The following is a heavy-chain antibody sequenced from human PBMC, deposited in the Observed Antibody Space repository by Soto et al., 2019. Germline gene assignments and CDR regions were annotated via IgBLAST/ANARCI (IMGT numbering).Heavy chain of an antibody. CDR3: TSPTAVGSVYYFDY. J-gene: IGHJ4*02. D-gene: IGHD1-26*01. Sequence: EVQLAESGGGLVQPGGSLKLSCAASGFTFSGSAMHWVRQASGKGLEWVGRIRSKANSYATAYAASVKGRFTISRDDSKNTAYLQMNSLKTEDTAVYYCTSPTAVGSVYYFDYWGQGTLVTVSS. CDR1: GFTFSGSA. V-gene: IGHV3-73*01. CDR2: IRSKANSYAT.